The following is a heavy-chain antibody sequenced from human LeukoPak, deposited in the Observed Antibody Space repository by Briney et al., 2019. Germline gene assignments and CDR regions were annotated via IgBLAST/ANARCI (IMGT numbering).Heavy chain of an antibody. J-gene: IGHJ4*02. V-gene: IGHV3-7*01. CDR1: GFTFSDYW. CDR3: ARGNR. D-gene: IGHD1-14*01. Sequence: GGSLRLSCAASGFTFSDYWMNWVRQAPGKGLEWVASINQDGSEKYYVDSVKGRFTISRDNAKNSLFLQMNSLRAEDTAVYYCARGNRWGQGTLVTVSS. CDR2: INQDGSEK.